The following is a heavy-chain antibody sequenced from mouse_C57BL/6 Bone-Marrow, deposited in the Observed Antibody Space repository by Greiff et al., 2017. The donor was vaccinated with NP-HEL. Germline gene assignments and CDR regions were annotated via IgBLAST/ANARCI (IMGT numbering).Heavy chain of an antibody. CDR1: GYSFTGYF. D-gene: IGHD1-1*02. Sequence: VQLQQSGPALVKPGDSVKISCKASGYSFTGYFMNWVMQSHGKSLEWIGRINPYNGDTFYNQKFKGKATLTVDKSSSTAHMELRSLTSEDSAVYYCARGGSLDYWGQGTTLTVSS. J-gene: IGHJ2*01. CDR2: INPYNGDT. V-gene: IGHV1-20*01. CDR3: ARGGSLDY.